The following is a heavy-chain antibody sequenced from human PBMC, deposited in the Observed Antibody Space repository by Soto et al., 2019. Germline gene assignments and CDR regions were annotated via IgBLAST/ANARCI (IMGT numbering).Heavy chain of an antibody. J-gene: IGHJ4*02. Sequence: ASVKVSCKASGYTFTSYGISWVRQAPGQGLEWMGWISAYNGNTNYAQKLQGRVTMTTDTSTSTAYMELRSLRSDDTAVYYCARDLNRYSSGWYVIAYWGQGTLVTVSS. CDR1: GYTFTSYG. CDR3: ARDLNRYSSGWYVIAY. D-gene: IGHD6-19*01. V-gene: IGHV1-18*01. CDR2: ISAYNGNT.